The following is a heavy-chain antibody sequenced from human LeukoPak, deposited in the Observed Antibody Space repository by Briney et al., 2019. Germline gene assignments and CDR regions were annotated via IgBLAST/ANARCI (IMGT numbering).Heavy chain of an antibody. CDR2: ISAYNGNT. CDR3: ARAIDYGGNSAFDI. V-gene: IGHV1-18*01. J-gene: IGHJ3*02. Sequence: ASVKVSCKASGYTLTSYGISWVRQAPGQGLEWMGWISAYNGNTNYAQKLQGRVTMTTDTSTSTAYMELRSLRSDDTAVYYCARAIDYGGNSAFDIWGQGTMVTVSS. D-gene: IGHD4-23*01. CDR1: GYTLTSYG.